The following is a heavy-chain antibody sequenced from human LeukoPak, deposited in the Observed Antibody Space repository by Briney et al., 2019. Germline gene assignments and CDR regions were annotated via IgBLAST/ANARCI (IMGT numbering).Heavy chain of an antibody. V-gene: IGHV3-23*01. CDR3: AKGATVTTPLDY. Sequence: SCKASGGTFSSYAMSWVRQAPGKGLEWVSAISGSGGSTYYADSVKGRFTISRDNSKNTLYLQMNSLRAEDTAVYYCAKGATVTTPLDYWGQGTLVTVSS. CDR2: ISGSGGST. CDR1: GGTFSSYA. D-gene: IGHD4-17*01. J-gene: IGHJ4*02.